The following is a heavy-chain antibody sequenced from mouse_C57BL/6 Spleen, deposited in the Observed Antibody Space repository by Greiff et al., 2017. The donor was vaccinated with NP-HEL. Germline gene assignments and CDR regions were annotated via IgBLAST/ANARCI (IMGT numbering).Heavy chain of an antibody. D-gene: IGHD1-1*01. CDR2: IHPSNGGN. V-gene: IGHV1-53*01. CDR3: SRVLITTVVTDY. CDR1: GFTFTSYW. Sequence: QVQLQQPGTELVKPGASVKLSCKASGFTFTSYWLHWVKQRPGQGLAWIGDIHPSNGGNNYNEQFKSKATMTVVNSSSTAYMQLSSLTSEASADYYCSRVLITTVVTDYWGQGTTLTVSS. J-gene: IGHJ2*01.